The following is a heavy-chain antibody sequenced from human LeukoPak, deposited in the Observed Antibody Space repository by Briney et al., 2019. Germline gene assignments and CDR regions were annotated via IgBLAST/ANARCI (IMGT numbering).Heavy chain of an antibody. CDR1: GGSMNTHY. V-gene: IGHV4-59*11. CDR3: ARGREVLRFLEWPLYYFDY. J-gene: IGHJ4*02. D-gene: IGHD3-3*01. CDR2: IYHSGST. Sequence: SETLSLTCSVSGGSMNTHYWNWIRQPPGKGLEWIGYIYHSGSTYYNPSLKSRVTISVDRSKNQFSLKLSSVTAADTAVYYCARGREVLRFLEWPLYYFDYWGQGTLVTVSS.